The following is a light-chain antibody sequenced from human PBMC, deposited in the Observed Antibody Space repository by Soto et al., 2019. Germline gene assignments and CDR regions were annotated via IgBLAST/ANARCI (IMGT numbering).Light chain of an antibody. J-gene: IGKJ2*01. CDR2: RAS. CDR3: QQYDNLPSYT. CDR1: QDISNY. Sequence: QMTQSPSSLSASVGDRVTITCQASQDISNYLNWYQQKPGKAPKLLIYRASNLETGVPSRFSGSGSGTDFTFTISSLQPEDIATYYCQQYDNLPSYTFGQGTKLEIK. V-gene: IGKV1-33*01.